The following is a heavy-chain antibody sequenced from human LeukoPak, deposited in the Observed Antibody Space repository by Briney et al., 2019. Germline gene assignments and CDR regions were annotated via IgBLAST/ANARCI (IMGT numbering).Heavy chain of an antibody. J-gene: IGHJ6*02. CDR3: ASRDRGYYYGMDV. V-gene: IGHV3-66*01. D-gene: IGHD3-16*02. Sequence: GGSLRLSCAASGFTGTKNYMSWVRQAPGKGLEWVSIISDAGSTSYADSVKGRFTISRDNSKNTLYLQMNSLRAEDTAVYYCASRDRGYYYGMDVWGQGTTVTVSS. CDR2: ISDAGST. CDR1: GFTGTKNY.